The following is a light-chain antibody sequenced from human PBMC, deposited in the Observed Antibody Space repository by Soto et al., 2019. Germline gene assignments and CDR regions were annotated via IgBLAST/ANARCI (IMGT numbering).Light chain of an antibody. CDR3: QQYNFWPPLT. CDR1: QSVNSN. CDR2: DAS. J-gene: IGKJ4*01. Sequence: EIVMTQSPATLSVSPGERATLSCRASQSVNSNLAWYRQQPGQAPRLLISDASTRATGVPARFSGSGSGTDFTLTLSSLQSEDSGIYYCQQYNFWPPLTFGGGTKVEIK. V-gene: IGKV3-15*01.